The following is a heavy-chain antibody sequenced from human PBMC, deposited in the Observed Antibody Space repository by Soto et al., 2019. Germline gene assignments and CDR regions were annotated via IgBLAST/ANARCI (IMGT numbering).Heavy chain of an antibody. CDR2: IYHSGSA. CDR3: ARVEGRFYYGMDV. Sequence: QVQLQESGPGLVKPSGTLSLTCAVSGGSISSSNCWRWVRQPPGKGLEWIGEIYHSGSANYNPPLKSLVTIAVEKSTSRFSWKLSSVTAADTAVYYWARVEGRFYYGMDVWGQGTTVTVSS. V-gene: IGHV4-4*02. CDR1: GGSISSSNC. J-gene: IGHJ6*02.